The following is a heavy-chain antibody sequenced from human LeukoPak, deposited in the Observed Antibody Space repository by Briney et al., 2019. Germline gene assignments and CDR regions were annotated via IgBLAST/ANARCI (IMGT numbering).Heavy chain of an antibody. CDR2: INQDGSVR. J-gene: IGHJ4*02. V-gene: IGHV3-7*04. CDR1: AFTFSNYW. D-gene: IGHD4-17*01. CDR3: ARGGPTVTPADY. Sequence: GGSLRLSCAASAFTFSNYWVNWVRQAPGKGLEWVANINQDGSVRNYVDSVKGRFTISRDNTKNSVYLQMNSLRAEDTGVYYCARGGPTVTPADYWGQGTLATVSS.